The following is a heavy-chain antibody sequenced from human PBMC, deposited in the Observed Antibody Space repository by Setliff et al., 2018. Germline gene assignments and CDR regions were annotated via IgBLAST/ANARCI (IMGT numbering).Heavy chain of an antibody. D-gene: IGHD4-4*01. Sequence: ASVKVSCKTSGYTFINYGLSWVRQAPGQGLEWMGGIIPMFDKARYAQKFQGRVTITADESTTTVFMELSNLRSEDTAVYFCARGLSTDTDSWGQGTLVTVSS. CDR3: ARGLSTDTDS. V-gene: IGHV1-69*13. CDR1: GYTFINYG. CDR2: IIPMFDKA. J-gene: IGHJ4*02.